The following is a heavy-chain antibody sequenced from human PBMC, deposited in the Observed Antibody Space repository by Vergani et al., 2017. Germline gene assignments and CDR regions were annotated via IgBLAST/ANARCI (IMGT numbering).Heavy chain of an antibody. CDR3: GRLRKEQLQPPDY. CDR2: IYPGDSDT. V-gene: IGHV5-51*03. J-gene: IGHJ4*02. D-gene: IGHD1/OR15-1a*01. Sequence: EVQLVQSGAGVKKPGESLKISCKCSGYSFTTYWIGWVRQMPGKGLEWMGIIYPGDSDTRYSPSFQGQVTISVDKSINTAYLQWTTLKASDTAVYYCGRLRKEQLQPPDYWGQGTLVTVSS. CDR1: GYSFTTYW.